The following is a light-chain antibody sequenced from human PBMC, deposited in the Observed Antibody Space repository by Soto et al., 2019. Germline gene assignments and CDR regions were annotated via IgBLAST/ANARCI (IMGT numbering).Light chain of an antibody. CDR1: QSVVYSDGNAD. CDR2: NVS. Sequence: DVVMTQSPPSLPVTLGQPASISGRASQSVVYSDGNADLNWFQQRPGQSPRRLIYNVSNRDSGVPDRFSGGGSGTDCTLKISRVEAEDVGIYYFMQGTDWPPTFGKGTEVEI. CDR3: MQGTDWPPT. V-gene: IGKV2-30*01. J-gene: IGKJ1*01.